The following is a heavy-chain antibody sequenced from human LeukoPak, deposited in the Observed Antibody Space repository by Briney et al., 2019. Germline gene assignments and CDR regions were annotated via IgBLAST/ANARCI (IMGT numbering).Heavy chain of an antibody. V-gene: IGHV3-21*01. J-gene: IGHJ4*02. Sequence: GGSLRLSCAASGFTFSSYSMNWVRQAPGKGLEWVSSISSSSSYIYYADSVKGRFTISRDNAKNSLYLQMNSLRAEDTAVYYCARGIAAAGSNYFDYWGQGTLVTVSS. CDR1: GFTFSSYS. CDR2: ISSSSSYI. CDR3: ARGIAAAGSNYFDY. D-gene: IGHD6-13*01.